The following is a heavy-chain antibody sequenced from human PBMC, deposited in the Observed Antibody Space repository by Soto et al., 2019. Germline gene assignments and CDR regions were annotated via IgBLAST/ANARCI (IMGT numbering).Heavy chain of an antibody. CDR1: EFTFSSCA. J-gene: IGHJ6*02. V-gene: IGHV3-30*03. Sequence: QLVESGGRGVQPGRSLRLSCEASEFTFSSCAMHWVRQAPGRGLEWVALISFDGRKEYYADSVKGRFTVSRDNSRSMVYLQMDSLRPDDTAIYYCARPIPRWSYHYGMDVWGQGTTVTVSS. D-gene: IGHD2-15*01. CDR2: ISFDGRKE. CDR3: ARPIPRWSYHYGMDV.